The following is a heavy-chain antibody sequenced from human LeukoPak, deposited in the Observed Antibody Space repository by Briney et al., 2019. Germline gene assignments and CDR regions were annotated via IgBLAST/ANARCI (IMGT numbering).Heavy chain of an antibody. J-gene: IGHJ4*02. V-gene: IGHV4-34*01. Sequence: GSLRLSCAASGFTFSSYSMNWVRQPPGKGLEWIGEINHSGSTNYNPSLKSRVTISVDTSKNQFSLKLSSVTAADTAVYYCARLRPGITGTTYWGQGTLVTVSS. CDR3: ARLRPGITGTTY. D-gene: IGHD1-20*01. CDR1: GFTFSSYS. CDR2: INHSGST.